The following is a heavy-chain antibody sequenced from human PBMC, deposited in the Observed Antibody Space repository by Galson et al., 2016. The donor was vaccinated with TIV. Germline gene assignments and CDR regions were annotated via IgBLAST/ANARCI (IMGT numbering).Heavy chain of an antibody. Sequence: SLRLSCAASGFTFNNFAMSWVRQAPGKGLEWVSSLSGSGSKTYYTDSVKGRFTIPRDNSENTVYLLMNRLRAEDTAVYYCAKDGGGWYTTGWYYFDYWGQGTLVTFSS. J-gene: IGHJ4*02. V-gene: IGHV3-23*01. D-gene: IGHD6-19*01. CDR3: AKDGGGWYTTGWYYFDY. CDR2: LSGSGSKT. CDR1: GFTFNNFA.